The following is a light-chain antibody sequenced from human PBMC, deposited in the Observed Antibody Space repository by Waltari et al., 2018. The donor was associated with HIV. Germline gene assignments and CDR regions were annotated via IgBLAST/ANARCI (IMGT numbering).Light chain of an antibody. CDR1: QSISTW. CDR2: KAS. V-gene: IGKV1-5*03. Sequence: DIQMTQSPPTQSASVGDRVTITCRASQSISTWLAWFQQKPGEAPKMLIYKASTLDTGVPSRFSGSGSGTEFTLTICSLLPDDFATYYCQQYDNYPHTFGQGTKLE. J-gene: IGKJ2*01. CDR3: QQYDNYPHT.